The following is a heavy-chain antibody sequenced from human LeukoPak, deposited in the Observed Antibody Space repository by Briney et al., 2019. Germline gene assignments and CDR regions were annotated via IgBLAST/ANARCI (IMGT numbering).Heavy chain of an antibody. CDR1: GFPFSSYA. CDR2: ISGSRGNT. CDR3: ANGNGVGPINYYYMDV. J-gene: IGHJ6*03. V-gene: IGHV3-23*01. Sequence: PGGSLRLSCAASGFPFSSYAMSWVRQAPGKGLEWVSAISGSRGNTYYADSVKGRFTISRDNSKNTLYLQMNSLRAEDTAVYCCANGNGVGPINYYYMDVWGKGTTVTVSS. D-gene: IGHD1-26*01.